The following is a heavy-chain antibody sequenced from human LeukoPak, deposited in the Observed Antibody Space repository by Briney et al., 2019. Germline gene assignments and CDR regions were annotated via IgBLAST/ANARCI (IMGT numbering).Heavy chain of an antibody. V-gene: IGHV4-4*07. J-gene: IGHJ6*03. CDR3: ARESKYSSSYTSTRHYYYYYMDV. CDR1: GGSISSYY. Sequence: SETLSLTCTVSGGSISSYYWSWIRQPAGKGLEWIGRIYTSGSTNYNPSLKSRVTMSVDTSKNQFSLKLSSVTAADTAVYYCARESKYSSSYTSTRHYYYYYMDVWGKGTTVTVSS. CDR2: IYTSGST. D-gene: IGHD6-6*01.